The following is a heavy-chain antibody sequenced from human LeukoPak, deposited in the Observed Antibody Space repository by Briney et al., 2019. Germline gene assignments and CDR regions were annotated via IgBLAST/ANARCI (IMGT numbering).Heavy chain of an antibody. D-gene: IGHD7-27*01. J-gene: IGHJ4*02. Sequence: GGSLRLSCAASGFNVSRNYMSWVRQAPGKGLECVSVIYSGGSTYYADSVKGRFIISRDNSKNTVYLQMNSLRAEDTAVYYCARDLPRGNWEYWGQGTLVSVSS. CDR1: GFNVSRNY. V-gene: IGHV3-53*01. CDR2: IYSGGST. CDR3: ARDLPRGNWEY.